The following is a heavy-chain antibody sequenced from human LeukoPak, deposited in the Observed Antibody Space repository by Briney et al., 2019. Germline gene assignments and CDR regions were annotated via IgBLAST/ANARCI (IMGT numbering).Heavy chain of an antibody. Sequence: GGSLRLPCAASGFTFSSYWMYWVRQAPGKGLVWVSRIISDGSSTSYADSVKGRFTISRDNAKNTLYLQMNSLRPEDTAVYYCATIAAAGEYFDYWGQGTLVTVSS. CDR2: IISDGSST. D-gene: IGHD6-13*01. CDR3: ATIAAAGEYFDY. J-gene: IGHJ4*02. V-gene: IGHV3-74*01. CDR1: GFTFSSYW.